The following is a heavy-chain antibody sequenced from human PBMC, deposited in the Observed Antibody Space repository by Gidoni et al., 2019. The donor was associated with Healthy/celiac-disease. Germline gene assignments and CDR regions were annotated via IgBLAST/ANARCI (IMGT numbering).Heavy chain of an antibody. Sequence: QVQLQQWGAGLLKPSETLSLTCAVYGGSFSGYYWSWIRQPPGKGLEWIGEINHSGSTNYNPSLKSRVTISVDTSKNQFSLKLSSVTAADTAVYYCATLPALTVTTPDLGYYYYYGMDVWGQGTTVTVSS. J-gene: IGHJ6*02. CDR3: ATLPALTVTTPDLGYYYYYGMDV. V-gene: IGHV4-34*01. CDR2: INHSGST. D-gene: IGHD4-17*01. CDR1: GGSFSGYY.